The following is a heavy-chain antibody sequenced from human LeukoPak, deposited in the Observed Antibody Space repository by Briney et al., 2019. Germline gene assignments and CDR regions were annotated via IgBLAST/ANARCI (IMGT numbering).Heavy chain of an antibody. J-gene: IGHJ5*02. Sequence: SVKVSCKASGGTFSSYAISWVRQAPGQELEWMGGIIPIFGTANYAQKFQGRVTITADESTSTAYMELSSLRSEDTAVYYCARGPGYCSGGSCYGRFDPWGQGTLVTVSS. V-gene: IGHV1-69*13. D-gene: IGHD2-15*01. CDR3: ARGPGYCSGGSCYGRFDP. CDR2: IIPIFGTA. CDR1: GGTFSSYA.